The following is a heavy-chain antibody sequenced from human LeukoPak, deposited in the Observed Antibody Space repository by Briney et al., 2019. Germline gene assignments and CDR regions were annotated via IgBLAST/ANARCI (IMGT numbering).Heavy chain of an antibody. CDR3: AKSNGYTNSWYDY. J-gene: IGHJ4*02. D-gene: IGHD6-13*01. Sequence: GGSLSFSWRAPGFTLSITPMGWVRQAPGKGLDWVSGISASGGSTYYAHSVNGRFTISRDNSKNTVSLQMDSLRAEDTALYYCAKSNGYTNSWYDYWGQGTLVSVSS. CDR1: GFTLSITP. V-gene: IGHV3-23*01. CDR2: ISASGGST.